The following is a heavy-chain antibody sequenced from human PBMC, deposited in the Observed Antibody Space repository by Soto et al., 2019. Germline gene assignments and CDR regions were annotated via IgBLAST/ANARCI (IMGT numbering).Heavy chain of an antibody. CDR3: ARHLDYYGSGSYYNAYYYGMDV. CDR1: GGSVSINSYS. J-gene: IGHJ6*02. CDR2: IYSTENT. Sequence: SETLSLTCTVSGGSVSINSYSWGWILHSPGKGLEWIGIIYSTENTYYHPSLLSRVTISADTSMNEFSLRLSSVTAADTAVYYCARHLDYYGSGSYYNAYYYGMDVWGQGTTVTVSS. V-gene: IGHV4-39*01. D-gene: IGHD3-10*01.